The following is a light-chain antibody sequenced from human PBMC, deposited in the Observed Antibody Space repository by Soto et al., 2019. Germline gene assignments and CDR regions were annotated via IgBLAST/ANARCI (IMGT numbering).Light chain of an antibody. Sequence: QSALTQPASVSGSPGQSITISCTGTSSDVATYNLVSWYQQRPGTAPQLIIYEVTKRPSGVSTRFSGYQSGNTASLTISGLQDDDEADYYCCSRVFGGGTKLTVL. CDR2: EVT. CDR3: CSRV. J-gene: IGLJ3*02. CDR1: SSDVATYNL. V-gene: IGLV2-23*02.